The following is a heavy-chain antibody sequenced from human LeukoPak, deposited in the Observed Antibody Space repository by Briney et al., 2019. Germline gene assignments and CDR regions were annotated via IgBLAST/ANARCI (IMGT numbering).Heavy chain of an antibody. CDR2: IYYSRST. CDR3: AKRDDSGGNLVDL. D-gene: IGHD3-22*01. CDR1: GGSIRSGSHY. Sequence: SESLSLTCTVSGGSIRSGSHYWAWIRQPPGKGLEWIDSIYYSRSTYYNPSLENRVTISIDTSKNHFSLKLSSLSAADTSVYYCAKRDDSGGNLVDLWGQGTRVTVS. V-gene: IGHV4-39*02. J-gene: IGHJ4*02.